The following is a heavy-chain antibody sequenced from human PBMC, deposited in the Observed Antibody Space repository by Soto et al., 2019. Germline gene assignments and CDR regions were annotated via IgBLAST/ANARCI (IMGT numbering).Heavy chain of an antibody. V-gene: IGHV4-39*01. D-gene: IGHD4-4*01. CDR2: VYYSGSGST. Sequence: PSETLSLTCTVSGGSMSSSSYYWAWIRQPPGKGLEWIGTVYYSGSGSTYYNQSLKNRVTISVDTPKNQCSLRLNSVTAADTAVYYCARWAGYPYSYVFDYWGQGTLVTV. J-gene: IGHJ4*02. CDR1: GGSMSSSSYY. CDR3: ARWAGYPYSYVFDY.